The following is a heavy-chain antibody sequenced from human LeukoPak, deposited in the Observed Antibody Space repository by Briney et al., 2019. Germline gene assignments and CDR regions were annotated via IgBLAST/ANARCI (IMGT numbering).Heavy chain of an antibody. CDR2: IKEDGSEK. J-gene: IGHJ4*02. CDR3: AANTQSGY. D-gene: IGHD3-16*01. Sequence: GGSLRLSCAASGFTFSSSWMKWVRQAPGKGLESVAVIKEDGSEKYYVDSVKGRFAISGDNAKNSLYLQMNNVRAEDTAVYFCAANTQSGYWGQGALVTVSS. V-gene: IGHV3-7*05. CDR1: GFTFSSSW.